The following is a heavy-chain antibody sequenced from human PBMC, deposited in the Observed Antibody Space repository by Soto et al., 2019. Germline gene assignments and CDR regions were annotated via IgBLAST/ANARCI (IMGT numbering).Heavy chain of an antibody. Sequence: GGSLRLSCTCSGFSFSSSTMTWVLQGPGKGLEWVSSISSSSSYIYFADSLKGRFTISRDNAKNSLYLQMNSLRAEDTAVYYCARDIGEMSAVWGQGTQVTVSS. CDR3: ARDIGEMSAV. D-gene: IGHD3-10*01. V-gene: IGHV3-21*06. J-gene: IGHJ4*02. CDR1: GFSFSSST. CDR2: ISSSSSYI.